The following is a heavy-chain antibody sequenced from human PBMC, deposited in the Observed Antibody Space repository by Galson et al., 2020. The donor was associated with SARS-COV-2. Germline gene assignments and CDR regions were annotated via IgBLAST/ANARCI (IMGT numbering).Heavy chain of an antibody. CDR3: ATGVAVAGTPTQYYYYYGVDV. J-gene: IGHJ6*02. D-gene: IGHD6-19*01. V-gene: IGHV1-24*01. CDR1: GYTLTELS. CDR2: FDPEDGET. Sequence: ASVKVSCKVSGYTLTELSMHWVRQAPGKGLEWMGGFDPEDGETIYAQKFQGRVTMTEDTSTDTAYMELSSLRSEDTAVYYCATGVAVAGTPTQYYYYYGVDVWGQGTTVTVSS.